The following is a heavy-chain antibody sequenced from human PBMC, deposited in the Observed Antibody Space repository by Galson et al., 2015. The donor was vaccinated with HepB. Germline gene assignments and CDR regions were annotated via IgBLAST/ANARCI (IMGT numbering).Heavy chain of an antibody. CDR2: ISYDGSNK. Sequence: SLRLSCAASGFTFSSYAMHWVRQAPGKGLEWVAVISYDGSNKYYADSVKGRFTISRDNSKNTLYLQMNSLRAEDTAVYYCTRDSSKSSWYWYYYYYMDVWGKGTTVTVSS. CDR3: TRDSSKSSWYWYYYYYMDV. CDR1: GFTFSSYA. J-gene: IGHJ6*03. D-gene: IGHD6-13*01. V-gene: IGHV3-30-3*01.